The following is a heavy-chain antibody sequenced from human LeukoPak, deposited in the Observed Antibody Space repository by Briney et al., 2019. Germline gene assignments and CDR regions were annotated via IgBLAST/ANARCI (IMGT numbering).Heavy chain of an antibody. Sequence: GGSLRLSCAASGFTFSSYGMHWVRQAPGKGLEWVAVIWYDGSNKYYADSVKGRFTFSRDNSKNTLYLQMNSLRAEDTAVYYCARDHGSGSYDAFDIWGQGTMVTVSS. V-gene: IGHV3-33*01. CDR3: ARDHGSGSYDAFDI. CDR2: IWYDGSNK. CDR1: GFTFSSYG. D-gene: IGHD3-10*01. J-gene: IGHJ3*02.